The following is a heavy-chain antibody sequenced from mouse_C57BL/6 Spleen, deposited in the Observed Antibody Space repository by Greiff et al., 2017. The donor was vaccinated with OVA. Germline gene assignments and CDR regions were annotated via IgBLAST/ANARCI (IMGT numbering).Heavy chain of an antibody. CDR1: GHTFTSYW. V-gene: IGHV1-52*01. CDR2: IDPSDSET. Sequence: QQSCKSSGHTFTSYWMHRVKQRPIQGLEWLGNIDPSDSETHYNQKFKDKATLTVDKSSSTAYMQLSSLTSEDSAVYYCAREGDYYAMDYWGQGTSVTVSS. J-gene: IGHJ4*01. CDR3: AREGDYYAMDY.